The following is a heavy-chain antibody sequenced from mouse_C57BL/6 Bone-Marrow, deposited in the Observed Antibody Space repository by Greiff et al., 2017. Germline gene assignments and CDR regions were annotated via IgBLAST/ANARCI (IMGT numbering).Heavy chain of an antibody. CDR3: ARDYGSSYWYFDV. CDR1: GYTFTSYD. D-gene: IGHD1-1*01. Sequence: QVHVKQPGPELVKPGASVKLSCKASGYTFTSYDINWVKQRPGQGLEWIGWIYPRDGSTKYNEKFKGKATVTVDTSSSTAYMELHSLTSEDSAVYFCARDYGSSYWYFDVWGTGTTVTVSS. J-gene: IGHJ1*03. V-gene: IGHV1-85*01. CDR2: IYPRDGST.